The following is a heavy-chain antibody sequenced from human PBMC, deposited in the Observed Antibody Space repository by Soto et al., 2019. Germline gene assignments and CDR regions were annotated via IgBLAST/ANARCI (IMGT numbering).Heavy chain of an antibody. V-gene: IGHV1-8*02. CDR1: GYTFTSSD. J-gene: IGHJ4*02. Sequence: ASVPVSCKASGYTFTSSDINWVRQATGQGLEWMGWMNPNSGNTGYAQKFQGRVTMTRNTSISTAYMELSSLRSEDTAVYYCARLVTHNWNYVDYWGQGTLVTVSS. CDR2: MNPNSGNT. D-gene: IGHD1-20*01. CDR3: ARLVTHNWNYVDY.